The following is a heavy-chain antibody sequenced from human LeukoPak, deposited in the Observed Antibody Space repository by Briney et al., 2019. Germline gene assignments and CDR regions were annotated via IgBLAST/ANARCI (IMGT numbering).Heavy chain of an antibody. CDR2: ISSNGDST. Sequence: GGSLRLSCSASGFIFSSYAMHWVRQAPGKGLEHVSAISSNGDSTHYADSVKGRFTISRDNSKNTLYLQMNSLRAEDTAVYYCAKGRGYYDSSGYTSYFQHWGQGTLVTVSS. D-gene: IGHD3-22*01. CDR1: GFIFSSYA. V-gene: IGHV3-64*04. CDR3: AKGRGYYDSSGYTSYFQH. J-gene: IGHJ1*01.